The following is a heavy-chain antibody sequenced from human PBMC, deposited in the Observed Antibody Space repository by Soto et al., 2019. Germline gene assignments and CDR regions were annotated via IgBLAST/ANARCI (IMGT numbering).Heavy chain of an antibody. J-gene: IGHJ6*02. CDR2: IIPISGIV. Sequence: QVQLVQSGAEVKKPGSSVRVSCKASGGTFNSYSLSWVRQAPGQGLEWMGRIIPISGIVNYAQKFQGRVTITADDSTSTANMELTSLRSEDTARYYCARVRKYQKMFSHYYAMDVWGQGTTVIVSS. D-gene: IGHD2-2*01. V-gene: IGHV1-69*01. CDR1: GGTFNSYS. CDR3: ARVRKYQKMFSHYYAMDV.